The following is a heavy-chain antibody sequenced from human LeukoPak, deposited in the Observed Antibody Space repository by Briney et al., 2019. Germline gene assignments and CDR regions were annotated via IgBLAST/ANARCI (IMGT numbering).Heavy chain of an antibody. D-gene: IGHD1-26*01. CDR1: GGTFTSYA. V-gene: IGHV1-69*05. CDR3: ARYGLHSGRYDTQV. Sequence: SVKLSRTASGGTFTSYAISWVRHAPGHGLEWMGRIIPIFGTANYAQKFQGRVTITTDESTSTAYMELSSLRSEDTAVYYCARYGLHSGRYDTQVWGRGTLVSVSS. CDR2: IIPIFGTA. J-gene: IGHJ4*02.